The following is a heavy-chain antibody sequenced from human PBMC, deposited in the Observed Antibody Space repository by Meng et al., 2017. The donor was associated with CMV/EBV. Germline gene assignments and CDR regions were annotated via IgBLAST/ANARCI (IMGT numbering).Heavy chain of an antibody. CDR1: GGSISSYY. D-gene: IGHD3-10*01. J-gene: IGHJ6*02. CDR3: AGFPGRGGMDV. CDR2: IYYSGST. Sequence: SETLSLTCTVSGGSISSYYWSWIRQPPGKGLEWIGYIYYSGSTNYNPSLKSRVTISVDTSKNQFSLKLSSVTAADTAVYYCAGFPGRGGMDVWGQGTTVTVSS. V-gene: IGHV4-59*01.